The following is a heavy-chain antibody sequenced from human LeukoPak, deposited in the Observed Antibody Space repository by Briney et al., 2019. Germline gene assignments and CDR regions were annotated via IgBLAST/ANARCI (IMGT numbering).Heavy chain of an antibody. CDR1: GYSLTSYW. J-gene: IGHJ5*02. CDR2: IYPGDSDT. D-gene: IGHD3-10*01. V-gene: IGHV5-51*01. CDR3: ALITMVRGIWFDP. Sequence: GESLKISCKGSGYSLTSYWIGWVRQMPGKGLEWMGIIYPGDSDTRYSPSFQGQVTISADKSISTAYLQWSSLKASDTAMYYCALITMVRGIWFDPWGQGTLVTVSS.